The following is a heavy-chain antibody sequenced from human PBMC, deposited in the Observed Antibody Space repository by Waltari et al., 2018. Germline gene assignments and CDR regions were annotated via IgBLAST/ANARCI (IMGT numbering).Heavy chain of an antibody. V-gene: IGHV4-59*01. CDR2: IYYSGST. J-gene: IGHJ4*02. CDR1: GGSLSRYY. Sequence: QVQLQESGPGLVKPSETLSLTCTVSGGSLSRYYWSWIRQPPGKGLEWIGYIYYSGSTNYNPSLKSRVTISVDTSKNQFSLKLSSVTAADTAVYYCARFGDFWSGRPYYFDYWGQGTLVTVSS. CDR3: ARFGDFWSGRPYYFDY. D-gene: IGHD3-3*01.